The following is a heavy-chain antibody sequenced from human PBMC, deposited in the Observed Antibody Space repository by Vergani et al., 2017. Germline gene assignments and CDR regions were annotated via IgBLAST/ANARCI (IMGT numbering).Heavy chain of an antibody. J-gene: IGHJ5*02. CDR3: AKDGYGSGSYYNMGWFDP. CDR1: GFTFSSYA. Sequence: EVQLLESGGGLVQPGGSLSLSCAASGFTFSSYAMSWVRQAPGKGLEWVSAISGSGGSTYYADSVKGRFTISRDNSKNTLYLQMNSLRAEDTAVYYCAKDGYGSGSYYNMGWFDPWGQGTLVTVSS. CDR2: ISGSGGST. D-gene: IGHD3-10*01. V-gene: IGHV3-23*01.